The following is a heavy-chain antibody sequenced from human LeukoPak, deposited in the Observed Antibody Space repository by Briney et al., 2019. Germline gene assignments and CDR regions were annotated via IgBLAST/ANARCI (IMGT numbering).Heavy chain of an antibody. V-gene: IGHV3-74*01. CDR3: ARVPGYGYDY. CDR1: GFTFSNYW. CDR2: INTDGSST. D-gene: IGHD5-18*01. Sequence: LPGGSLRLSCAASGFTFSNYWMHWVRQAPGKGLAWVSRINTDGSSTSYADSVKGRFTISRDNAKNSLYLQMNSLRAEDTAVYYCARVPGYGYDYWGQGTLVTVSS. J-gene: IGHJ4*02.